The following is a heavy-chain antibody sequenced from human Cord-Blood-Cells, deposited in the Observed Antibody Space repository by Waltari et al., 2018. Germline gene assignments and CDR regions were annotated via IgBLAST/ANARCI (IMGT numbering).Heavy chain of an antibody. J-gene: IGHJ4*02. CDR2: IKHIGST. CDR1: GGSFSGYY. V-gene: IGHV4-34*01. CDR3: ARADSSGYDY. Sequence: QVQLQQWGAGLLKPSETLSLTCAVYGGSFSGYYWSWSRQPPGKGLEWIGEIKHIGSTNYNPSLTSRVTISVDTSKNQCSLKRSSVTAADTAVYYCARADSSGYDYWGQGTLVTVSS. D-gene: IGHD3-22*01.